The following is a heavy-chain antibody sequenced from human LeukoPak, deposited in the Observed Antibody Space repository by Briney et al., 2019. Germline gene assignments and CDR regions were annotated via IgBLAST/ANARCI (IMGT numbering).Heavy chain of an antibody. V-gene: IGHV3-48*03. Sequence: GGSLRFSCAASGFTFSSYEMNWVRQAPGKGLEWVSYVSSSGSTIYYADSVKGRFTISRDNAKNSLYLQMNSLRAEDTAVYYCAELGITMIGGVWGKGTTVTISS. D-gene: IGHD3-10*02. CDR1: GFTFSSYE. J-gene: IGHJ6*04. CDR3: AELGITMIGGV. CDR2: VSSSGSTI.